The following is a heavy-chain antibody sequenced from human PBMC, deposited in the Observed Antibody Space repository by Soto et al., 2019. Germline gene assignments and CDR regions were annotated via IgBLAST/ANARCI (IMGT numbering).Heavy chain of an antibody. Sequence: SETLSLTCTVSGGSISSGGYYWSWIRQHPGKGLEWIGYIYYSGSANYKPSLESRVTISVDKSKNQFSLKLSSVTAADTAVYYCARGRTVVVVITGIDYWGQGTLVTVSS. V-gene: IGHV4-31*03. CDR2: IYYSGSA. D-gene: IGHD3-22*01. CDR3: ARGRTVVVVITGIDY. J-gene: IGHJ4*02. CDR1: GGSISSGGYY.